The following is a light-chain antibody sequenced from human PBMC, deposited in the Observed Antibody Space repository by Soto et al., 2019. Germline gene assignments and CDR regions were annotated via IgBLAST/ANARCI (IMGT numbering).Light chain of an antibody. Sequence: QSVLTQPPSVSAAPGQRVTISCSGANSNIGNNHVSCYQQLPGAAPKLLIYDNDYRPSGISDRFSGSKSGTSATLAITGLQTGDEAVYYCGTWDSSLSSGGVFGGGTKLTVL. CDR1: NSNIGNNH. CDR2: DND. J-gene: IGLJ3*02. CDR3: GTWDSSLSSGGV. V-gene: IGLV1-51*01.